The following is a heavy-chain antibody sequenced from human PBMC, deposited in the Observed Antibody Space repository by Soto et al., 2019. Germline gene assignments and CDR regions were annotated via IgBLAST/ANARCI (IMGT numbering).Heavy chain of an antibody. CDR3: ARACSGGSCDDDAFDI. V-gene: IGHV1-46*01. CDR1: GYTFTSYY. J-gene: IGHJ3*02. Sequence: QVQLVQSGAEVKKPGASVKVSCKASGYTFTSYYMHWVRQAPGQGLEWMGIINPSGGSTSYAQKFQGRVTMTRDTSTSTVYMELSSLRSEDTAVYYCARACSGGSCDDDAFDIWGQGTMVTVSS. CDR2: INPSGGST. D-gene: IGHD2-15*01.